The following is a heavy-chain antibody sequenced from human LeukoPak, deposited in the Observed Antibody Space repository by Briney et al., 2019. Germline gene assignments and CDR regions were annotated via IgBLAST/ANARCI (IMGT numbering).Heavy chain of an antibody. D-gene: IGHD6-19*01. J-gene: IGHJ4*02. CDR3: ATIAVADSYFDY. Sequence: GGSLRLSCAASGFTFSSYTMSWVRQAPGKGLEWVSAISGSGGSTYYADSVKGRFTISRDNSKNTLYLQMNSLRAEDTAVYYCATIAVADSYFDYWGQGTLVTVSS. V-gene: IGHV3-23*01. CDR2: ISGSGGST. CDR1: GFTFSSYT.